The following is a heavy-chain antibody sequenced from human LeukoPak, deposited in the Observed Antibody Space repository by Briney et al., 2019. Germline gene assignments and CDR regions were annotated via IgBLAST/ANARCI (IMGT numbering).Heavy chain of an antibody. V-gene: IGHV4-38-2*01. J-gene: IGHJ5*02. Sequence: SETLSLTCAVSGYSISSGYYRGWIRQPPGKGLEWIGSIYHSGSTYYNPSLKSRVTISVDTSKNQFSLKLSSVTAADTAVYYCARGDIVVVPAENWFDPWGQGTLVTVSS. CDR2: IYHSGST. CDR3: ARGDIVVVPAENWFDP. D-gene: IGHD2-2*01. CDR1: GYSISSGYY.